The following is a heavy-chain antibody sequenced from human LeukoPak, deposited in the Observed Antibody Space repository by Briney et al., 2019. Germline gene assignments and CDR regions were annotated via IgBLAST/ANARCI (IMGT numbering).Heavy chain of an antibody. Sequence: SVKVSCKASGGTFSSYAISWVRQAPGQGLEWMGRIIPILGIANYARKFQGRVTITADKSTSTAYMELSSLRSEDTAVYYCASTLVPAAKREALDYWGQGTLVTVSS. D-gene: IGHD2-2*01. J-gene: IGHJ4*02. V-gene: IGHV1-69*04. CDR3: ASTLVPAAKREALDY. CDR2: IIPILGIA. CDR1: GGTFSSYA.